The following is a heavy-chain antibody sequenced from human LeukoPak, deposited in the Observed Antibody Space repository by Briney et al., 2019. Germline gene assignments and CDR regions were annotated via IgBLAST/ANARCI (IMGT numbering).Heavy chain of an antibody. J-gene: IGHJ4*02. CDR2: ISGSGSST. D-gene: IGHD6-19*01. V-gene: IGHV3-23*01. Sequence: HSGGSLRLSCAASGFTFSSYAMSWVRQAPGKGLEWVSGISGSGSSTYYADSVKGRFTISRDNSKNMLDLQMNSLRAEDTALYYCANTAFHSSTFDHWGQGTPVTVSS. CDR1: GFTFSSYA. CDR3: ANTAFHSSTFDH.